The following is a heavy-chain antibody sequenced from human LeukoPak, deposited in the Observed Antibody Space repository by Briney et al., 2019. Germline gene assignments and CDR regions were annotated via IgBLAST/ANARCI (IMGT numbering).Heavy chain of an antibody. Sequence: SVKVSCKASGGTFSSYAISWVRQAPGQGLEWMGGIIPIFGTANYAQKFQGRVAITADESASTAYMELSSLRSEDTAVYYCATVHLSEEYYDFWSGYSYWGQGTLVTVSS. V-gene: IGHV1-69*13. CDR1: GGTFSSYA. J-gene: IGHJ4*02. D-gene: IGHD3-3*01. CDR3: ATVHLSEEYYDFWSGYSY. CDR2: IIPIFGTA.